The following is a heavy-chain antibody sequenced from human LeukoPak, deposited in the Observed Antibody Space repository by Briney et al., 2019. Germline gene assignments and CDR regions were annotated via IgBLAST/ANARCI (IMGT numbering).Heavy chain of an antibody. J-gene: IGHJ6*03. D-gene: IGHD3-3*01. CDR3: ASQYYDFWSGYFEPWGYYYMDV. CDR2: IYYSGST. CDR1: GGSISSYY. Sequence: SETLSLTCTVSGGSISSYYWSWIRQPPGKGLEWIGYIYYSGSTTYNPSLKSRVTMSVDTSKNQFSLKLSSVTAADTAVYYCASQYYDFWSGYFEPWGYYYMDVWGKGTTVTVSS. V-gene: IGHV4-59*08.